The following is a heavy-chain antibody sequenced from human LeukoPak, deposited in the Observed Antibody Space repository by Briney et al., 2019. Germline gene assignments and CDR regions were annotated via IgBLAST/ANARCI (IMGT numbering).Heavy chain of an antibody. V-gene: IGHV1-18*01. J-gene: IGHJ5*02. Sequence: GASVKVSCKASGYTFTNNGISWVRQVPGQGLEWMGWISAYNGNTNYAQKLQGRVTMTTDTSTSTAYMELRSLRSDDTAVYYCARGGPPPGGYCSGGSCYSARGWFDPWGQGTLVTVSS. CDR3: ARGGPPPGGYCSGGSCYSARGWFDP. D-gene: IGHD2-15*01. CDR2: ISAYNGNT. CDR1: GYTFTNNG.